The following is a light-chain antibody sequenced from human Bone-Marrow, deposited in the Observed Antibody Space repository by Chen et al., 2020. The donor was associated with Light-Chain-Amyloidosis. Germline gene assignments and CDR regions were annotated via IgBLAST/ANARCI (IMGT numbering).Light chain of an antibody. J-gene: IGLJ2*01. Sequence: SALTQPASVSGSPGQSITISCTGTSRDVGGYKHVFWYQQHPGKAPNAMIYEVSNRPSGVSNRFSGSKSGNTASLTISGLQAEDEADYHCQSADSSGTYEVIFGGGTKLTVL. CDR3: QSADSSGTYEVI. CDR1: SRDVGGYKH. CDR2: EVS. V-gene: IGLV2-14*03.